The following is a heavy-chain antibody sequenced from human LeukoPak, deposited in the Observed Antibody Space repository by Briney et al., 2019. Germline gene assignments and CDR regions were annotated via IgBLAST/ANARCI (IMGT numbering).Heavy chain of an antibody. Sequence: PSETLSLTCAVSGDSISSPVWWTWVRQPPGKGLEWLGTIYHTGPTNLNPSLKSRLTISVDKSNNQFSLTLNSVTAADTAVYFCARETYYSPKGFDHWGQGSLVTVSA. CDR1: GDSISSPVW. CDR3: ARETYYSPKGFDH. V-gene: IGHV4-4*02. CDR2: IYHTGPT. J-gene: IGHJ4*01. D-gene: IGHD3-10*01.